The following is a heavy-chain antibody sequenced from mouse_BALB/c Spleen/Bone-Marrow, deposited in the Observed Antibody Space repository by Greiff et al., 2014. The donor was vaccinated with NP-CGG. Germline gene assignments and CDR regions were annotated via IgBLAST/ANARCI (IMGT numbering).Heavy chain of an antibody. CDR2: IDPANGNT. D-gene: IGHD2-14*01. J-gene: IGHJ4*01. CDR1: GFNIKDTY. CDR3: AQGYDWAMDY. Sequence: EVKLMESGAELVKPGASVKLSCTASGFNIKDTYMHWVKQRPEQGLEWIGRIDPANGNTIYDPKFQGKATITADTSSNTAYLQLNSLTSEDTTVYYCAQGYDWAMDYWGQGTSVTVSS. V-gene: IGHV14-3*02.